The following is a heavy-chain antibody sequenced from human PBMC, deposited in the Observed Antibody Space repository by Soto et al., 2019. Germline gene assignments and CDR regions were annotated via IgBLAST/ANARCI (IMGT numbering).Heavy chain of an antibody. CDR1: GYTFTTYG. D-gene: IGHD3-22*01. V-gene: IGHV1-18*01. CDR2: KSAYIGNT. Sequence: QVQLVQSGAEVMKPGASVKVSCKASGYTFTTYGVSWVRQAPGQGLEWMGWKSAYIGNTHYAQKFQGRVTMTTDTSTSTAYMGLGRLRSDDTAVYYCARDIYNSSGYYYPYYFDYWGQGTLVSVSS. J-gene: IGHJ4*02. CDR3: ARDIYNSSGYYYPYYFDY.